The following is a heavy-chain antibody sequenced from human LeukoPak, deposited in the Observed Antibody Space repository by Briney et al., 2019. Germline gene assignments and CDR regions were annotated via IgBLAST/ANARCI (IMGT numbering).Heavy chain of an antibody. CDR2: IYYSGST. CDR1: GGSISSGGYY. J-gene: IGHJ3*02. CDR3: ARGPPYYDILTGYYNRDDAFDI. D-gene: IGHD3-9*01. Sequence: SETMSLTCTVSGGSISSGGYYWSWIRQHPGKGLEWIGYIYYSGSTYYNPSLKSRVTISVDTSKNQFSLKLSSVTAADTAVYYCARGPPYYDILTGYYNRDDAFDIWGQGTMVTVSS. V-gene: IGHV4-31*03.